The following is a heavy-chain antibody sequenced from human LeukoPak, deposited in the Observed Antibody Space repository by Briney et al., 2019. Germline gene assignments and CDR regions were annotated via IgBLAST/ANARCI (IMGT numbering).Heavy chain of an antibody. J-gene: IGHJ4*02. CDR2: IYSSGTT. D-gene: IGHD2-15*01. CDR1: GGSISTYY. CDR3: ARVGVAAKSSRYFDY. V-gene: IGHV4-59*08. Sequence: SETLSLTCAVSGGSISTYYWTWIRQPPGKGLEWVGYIYSSGTTNYNPSLNSRVTISLDTSKNQFSLNLRSVTAADTAVYYCARVGVAAKSSRYFDYWGQGTLVTVSS.